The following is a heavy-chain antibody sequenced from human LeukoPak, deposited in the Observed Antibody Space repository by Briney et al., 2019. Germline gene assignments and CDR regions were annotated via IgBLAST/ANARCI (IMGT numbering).Heavy chain of an antibody. CDR1: GGSINSYY. CDR3: ARDRYYYDSSGYNYMDV. J-gene: IGHJ6*03. D-gene: IGHD3-22*01. CDR2: INHSGST. V-gene: IGHV4-34*01. Sequence: SETPSLTCTVSGGSINSYYWSWIRQPPGKGLEWIGEINHSGSTNYNPSLKSRVTISVDTSKNQFSLKLNSVTAADTAVYYCARDRYYYDSSGYNYMDVWGKETTVTVSS.